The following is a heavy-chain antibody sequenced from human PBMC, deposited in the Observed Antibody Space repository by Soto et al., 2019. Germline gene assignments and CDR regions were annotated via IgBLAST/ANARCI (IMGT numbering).Heavy chain of an antibody. J-gene: IGHJ4*02. D-gene: IGHD3-10*01. CDR2: INPNSGNI. CDR1: GDTFTTYD. Sequence: ASVQVSCKASGDTFTTYDINWVRQATGHGLEWMGWINPNSGNIGYAQRFQGRVTMTRDTAIRTAYMEVSSLRSDDTAGYYCARGRASGSYYRLDDWGQGTLVTV. CDR3: ARGRASGSYYRLDD. V-gene: IGHV1-8*01.